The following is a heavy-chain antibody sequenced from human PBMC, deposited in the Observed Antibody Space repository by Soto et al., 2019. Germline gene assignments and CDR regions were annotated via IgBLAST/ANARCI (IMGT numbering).Heavy chain of an antibody. Sequence: PGGSLRLSCAASGFTFSSYAMSCVRQAPGKGLEWVSAISGSGGSTYYADSVKGRFTISRDNSKNTLYLQMNSLRAEDTAVYYCAKDPRRSSSGWPLDYWGQGTLVTVSS. CDR1: GFTFSSYA. CDR3: AKDPRRSSSGWPLDY. J-gene: IGHJ4*02. D-gene: IGHD6-19*01. V-gene: IGHV3-23*01. CDR2: ISGSGGST.